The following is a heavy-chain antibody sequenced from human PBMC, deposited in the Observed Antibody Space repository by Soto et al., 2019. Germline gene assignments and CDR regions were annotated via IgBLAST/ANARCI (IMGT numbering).Heavy chain of an antibody. CDR1: GFTFSSYA. J-gene: IGHJ6*02. CDR3: AKDLLGPGRAYGMDV. D-gene: IGHD7-27*01. V-gene: IGHV3-30*18. CDR2: ISYDGSNK. Sequence: SLRLSCAASGFTFSSYAMSWVRQGPGKGLEWVAVISYDGSNKYYADSVKGRFTISRDNSKNTLYLQMNSLRAEDTAVYYCAKDLLGPGRAYGMDVWGQGTTVTVSS.